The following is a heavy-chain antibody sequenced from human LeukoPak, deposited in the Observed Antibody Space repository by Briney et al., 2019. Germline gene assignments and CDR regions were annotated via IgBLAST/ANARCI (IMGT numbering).Heavy chain of an antibody. CDR3: ARALSEYNPFDI. Sequence: ASVKVSCKASGYTFTSYDINWVRQATGQGLEWMGWMNPNSGNTGYAQKFQGRVTITRNTSISTAYMELSSLRSEDTAVYYCARALSEYNPFDIWGQGTLVTVSS. V-gene: IGHV1-8*03. CDR1: GYTFTSYD. J-gene: IGHJ3*02. CDR2: MNPNSGNT. D-gene: IGHD5-24*01.